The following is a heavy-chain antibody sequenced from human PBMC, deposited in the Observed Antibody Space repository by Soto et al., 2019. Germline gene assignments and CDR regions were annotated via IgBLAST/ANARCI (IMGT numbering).Heavy chain of an antibody. CDR3: ARDPHMGGSYYLNWFDP. D-gene: IGHD1-26*01. CDR1: GFTFSSYA. CDR2: ISYDGSNK. Sequence: QVQLVESGGGVVQPGRSLRLSCAASGFTFSSYAMHWVRQAPGKGLEWVAVISYDGSNKYYADSVKGRFTISRDNSKNTLYLQMNSLRAEDTAVYYCARDPHMGGSYYLNWFDPWGQGTLVTVSS. J-gene: IGHJ5*02. V-gene: IGHV3-30-3*01.